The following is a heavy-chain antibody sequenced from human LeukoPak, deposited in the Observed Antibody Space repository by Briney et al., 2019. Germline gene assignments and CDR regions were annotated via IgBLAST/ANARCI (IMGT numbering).Heavy chain of an antibody. J-gene: IGHJ5*02. CDR3: ARDNSVEDNAWWFGP. V-gene: IGHV1-46*01. D-gene: IGHD4-23*01. Sequence: ASVKVSCKASGYTFTSYYMHWVRQAPGQGLEWMGLISPTGGSTGYAQKFQGRVTMTRDMSTSTDYMELSSLRSEDTAIYYCARDNSVEDNAWWFGPWGQGTLVTVSS. CDR1: GYTFTSYY. CDR2: ISPTGGST.